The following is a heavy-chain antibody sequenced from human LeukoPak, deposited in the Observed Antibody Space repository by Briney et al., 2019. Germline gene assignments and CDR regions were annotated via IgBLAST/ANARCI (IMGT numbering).Heavy chain of an antibody. V-gene: IGHV6-1*01. J-gene: IGHJ6*02. Sequence: SQTPSLTCAISGDSVSSNSAAWNWIRQSPSRGLEWLGRTYYRSKWYNDYAVSVKSRITINPDTSKNQFSLQLNSVTPEDTAVYYCAREVVPAASYYYYGMDVWGQGTTVTVSS. CDR2: TYYRSKWYN. D-gene: IGHD2-2*01. CDR1: GDSVSSNSAA. CDR3: AREVVPAASYYYYGMDV.